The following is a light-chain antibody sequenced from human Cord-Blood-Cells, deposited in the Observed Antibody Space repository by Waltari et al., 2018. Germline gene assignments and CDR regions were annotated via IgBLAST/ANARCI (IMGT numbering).Light chain of an antibody. CDR3: QQYYSTLFT. Sequence: IVMTQSPDSLAGSLGERATIHCKSSQSVLYSSNNKNYLTWYPQKPGQPPKLLIYWASTRESGVPDRFSCSGSGTDFTLTISSLQAEDVAVYYCQQYYSTLFTFGPGTKVDIK. CDR2: WAS. CDR1: QSVLYSSNNKNY. J-gene: IGKJ3*01. V-gene: IGKV4-1*01.